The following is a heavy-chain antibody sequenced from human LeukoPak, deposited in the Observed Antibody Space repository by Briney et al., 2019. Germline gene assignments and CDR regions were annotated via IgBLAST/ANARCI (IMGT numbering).Heavy chain of an antibody. J-gene: IGHJ6*02. CDR2: IIPILGIA. D-gene: IGHD1-7*01. Sequence: SVKVSCKASGGTFSSYAISWVRQAPGQGLEWMGRIIPILGIANYAQKFQGRVTITADKSTGTAYMELSSLRSEDTAVYYCARALTGTTGAYYYYGMDVWGQGTTVTVSS. V-gene: IGHV1-69*04. CDR1: GGTFSSYA. CDR3: ARALTGTTGAYYYYGMDV.